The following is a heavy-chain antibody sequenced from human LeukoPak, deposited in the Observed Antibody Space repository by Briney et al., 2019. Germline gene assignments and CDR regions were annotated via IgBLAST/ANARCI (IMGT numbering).Heavy chain of an antibody. D-gene: IGHD3-10*01. V-gene: IGHV1-2*02. Sequence: EASVKVSCKASGYTFTGYYMHWVRQAPGQGLEWMGWINPNSGGTNYAQKFQGRVTMTRDTSISTAYMELSRLRSEDTAVYYCARARSLFPWFAATGQGDAFDIWGQGTMVTVSS. CDR2: INPNSGGT. J-gene: IGHJ3*02. CDR3: ARARSLFPWFAATGQGDAFDI. CDR1: GYTFTGYY.